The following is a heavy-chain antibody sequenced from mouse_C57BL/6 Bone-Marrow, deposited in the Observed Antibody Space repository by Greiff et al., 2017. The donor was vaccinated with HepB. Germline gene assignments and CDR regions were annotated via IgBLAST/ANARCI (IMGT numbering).Heavy chain of an antibody. CDR3: AISGGLLSFCFAY. D-gene: IGHD2-3*01. J-gene: IGHJ3*01. Sequence: QVQLQQPGAELVKPGASVKLSCKASGYTFTSYWMHWVKQRPGQGLEWIGMIHPNSGSTNYNEKFKSKATLTVDKSSSTAYMQLSSLTSEDSAVYYCAISGGLLSFCFAYWGQGTLVTVSA. CDR1: GYTFTSYW. V-gene: IGHV1-64*01. CDR2: IHPNSGST.